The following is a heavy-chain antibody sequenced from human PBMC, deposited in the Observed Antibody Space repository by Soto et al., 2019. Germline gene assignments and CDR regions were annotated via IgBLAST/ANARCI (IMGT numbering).Heavy chain of an antibody. CDR3: ARGSVSRVAATAPGF. V-gene: IGHV1-2*02. CDR1: GYTFGDYY. J-gene: IGHJ4*02. D-gene: IGHD2-15*01. CDR2: INPKTGDT. Sequence: GASVISCKASGYTFGDYYIHCVRQAPGQGLEWMGWINPKTGDTNYAQKFQGRVTMTRDTSISTAYMELSRLRSDDSAVYFCARGSVSRVAATAPGFWGQGTLVTVSS.